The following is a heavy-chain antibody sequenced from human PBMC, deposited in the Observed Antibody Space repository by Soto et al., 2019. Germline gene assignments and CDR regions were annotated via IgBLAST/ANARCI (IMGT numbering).Heavy chain of an antibody. D-gene: IGHD2-8*02. V-gene: IGHV4-34*01. J-gene: IGHJ4*02. CDR2: INHSGST. CDR1: GGSFSGYY. CDR3: ARDKITGLFDY. Sequence: TSETLSLTCAVYGGSFSGYYWTWIRQPPGRGLEWIGEINHSGSTNYNPSLKSRVTISVDTSKNQFSLKLTSVTAADTAVYYCARDKITGLFDYWGQGPRVT.